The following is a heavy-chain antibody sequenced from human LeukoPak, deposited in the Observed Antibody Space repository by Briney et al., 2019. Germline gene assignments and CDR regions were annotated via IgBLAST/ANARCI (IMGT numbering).Heavy chain of an antibody. D-gene: IGHD4-23*01. CDR3: ARDYGGNSGWFDP. J-gene: IGHJ5*02. Sequence: ASVKVSCKASGYTFTSYDLNWVRQATGQGLEWIGWMNPNSGNTGYAQKFQGRVTLTRSTSTSTAYMELRSLTSEDTAVYYCARDYGGNSGWFDPWGQGTLVTISS. CDR1: GYTFTSYD. CDR2: MNPNSGNT. V-gene: IGHV1-8*01.